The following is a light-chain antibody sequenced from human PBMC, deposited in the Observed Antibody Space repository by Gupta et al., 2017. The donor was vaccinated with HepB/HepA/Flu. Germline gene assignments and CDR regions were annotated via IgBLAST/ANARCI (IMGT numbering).Light chain of an antibody. J-gene: IGKJ4*01. Sequence: DIQMTQSPSSVSVSVGDRVTITCRASQTISNWLAWYQQKPGKAPKLLISGASSLQSGVPSRFSGSGSGTDFTLTIRSLQPEDFATYYCQQANSFPRTFGGGTRVEIK. CDR3: QQANSFPRT. CDR1: QTISNW. V-gene: IGKV1-12*01. CDR2: GAS.